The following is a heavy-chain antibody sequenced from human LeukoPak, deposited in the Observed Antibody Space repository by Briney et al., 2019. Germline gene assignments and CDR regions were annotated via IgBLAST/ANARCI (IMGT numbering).Heavy chain of an antibody. CDR3: ARVKAAALMAIYY. J-gene: IGHJ4*02. D-gene: IGHD6-13*01. V-gene: IGHV3-7*01. CDR1: GFTFSIYW. Sequence: GGSLRLSCASSGFTFSIYWMSLVRQAPGKGLEWVANIKQDGSEKYYVDSVKGRFTISRDSTKNSLFLQMNSLRAEDTAVYYCARVKAAALMAIYYWGEGTLVTVSS. CDR2: IKQDGSEK.